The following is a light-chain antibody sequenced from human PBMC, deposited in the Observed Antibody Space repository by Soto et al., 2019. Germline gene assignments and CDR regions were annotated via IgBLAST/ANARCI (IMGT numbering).Light chain of an antibody. CDR3: GSWDSSLSADV. CDR2: DDN. CDR1: SSNIGGNS. J-gene: IGLJ1*01. V-gene: IGLV1-51*01. Sequence: QSVMTQPPSVSAAPGQKVTISCSGSSSNIGGNSVSWYQQLPGTAPKLLIYDDNNRPSGIPDRFSGSKSGTSATPGITGFQTGDEADYYCGSWDSSLSADVFGTGTKLTVL.